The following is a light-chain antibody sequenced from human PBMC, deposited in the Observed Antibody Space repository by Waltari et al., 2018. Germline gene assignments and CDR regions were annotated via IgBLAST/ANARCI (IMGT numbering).Light chain of an antibody. CDR2: RAS. CDR1: QTVGISS. J-gene: IGKJ1*01. V-gene: IGKV3-20*01. CDR3: QQHGTLPAT. Sequence: EIVLTQSPGTASLSPGERVTLSCTASQTVGISSLAWYQQKPGQAPRLVIYRASRRATGIPDRFSGSGSGTDFSLTISRLEPEDFAVYYCQQHGTLPATFGQGTKVEIK.